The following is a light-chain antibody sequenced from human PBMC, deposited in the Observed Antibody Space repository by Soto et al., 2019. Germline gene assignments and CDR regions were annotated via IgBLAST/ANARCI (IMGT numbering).Light chain of an antibody. V-gene: IGKV3-20*01. J-gene: IGKJ1*01. Sequence: EIVLTQSPGTLSLSPGERATLSCRASRSLSSSYIAWYQQKPGQAPRLLIYGASSRATGIPDRFSGSGSGTDFTLTISRLEPEDFAVYYCQQYGSSPWTFGQGTKVDIK. CDR1: RSLSSSY. CDR2: GAS. CDR3: QQYGSSPWT.